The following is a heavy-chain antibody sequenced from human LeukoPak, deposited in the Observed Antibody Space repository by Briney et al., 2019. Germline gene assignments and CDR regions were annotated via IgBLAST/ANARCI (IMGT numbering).Heavy chain of an antibody. J-gene: IGHJ4*02. CDR2: VNPNSGGT. D-gene: IGHD3-22*01. Sequence: ASVKVSCKASGYTFTGYYMHWVRQAPGQGLEWMGWVNPNSGGTNYAQKFQGRVTMTRDTSISTAYMELSRLRSDDTAVYYCAQDDSSGYPSIGYWGQGTLVTVSS. V-gene: IGHV1-2*02. CDR1: GYTFTGYY. CDR3: AQDDSSGYPSIGY.